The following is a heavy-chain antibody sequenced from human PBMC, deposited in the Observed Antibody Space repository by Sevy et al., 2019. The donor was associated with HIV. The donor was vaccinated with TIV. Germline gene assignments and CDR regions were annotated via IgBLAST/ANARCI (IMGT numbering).Heavy chain of an antibody. V-gene: IGHV3-30-3*01. CDR2: ISYDGSNK. J-gene: IGHJ4*02. Sequence: GGSLRLSCAASGFTFSSYAMHWVRQAPGKGLEWVAVISYDGSNKYYADSVKGRFTISRVNSKNTLYLQMNSLRAEGMAVYYCARKGDYYDSSGLRALLFDYWGQGTLVTVSS. CDR1: GFTFSSYA. CDR3: ARKGDYYDSSGLRALLFDY. D-gene: IGHD3-22*01.